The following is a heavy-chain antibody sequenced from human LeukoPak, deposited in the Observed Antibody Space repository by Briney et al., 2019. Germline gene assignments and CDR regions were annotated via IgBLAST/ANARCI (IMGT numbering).Heavy chain of an antibody. CDR2: INHSGST. CDR1: GGSFSGYY. CDR3: ARGTYYYGSGIFRGGYYFDY. Sequence: SETLSLTCAVYGGSFSGYYWSWIRQPPGKGLEWIGEINHSGSTNYNPSLKSRVTISVDTSKNQFSLKLGSVTAADTAVYYCARGTYYYGSGIFRGGYYFDYWGQGTLVTVSS. D-gene: IGHD3-10*01. J-gene: IGHJ4*02. V-gene: IGHV4-34*01.